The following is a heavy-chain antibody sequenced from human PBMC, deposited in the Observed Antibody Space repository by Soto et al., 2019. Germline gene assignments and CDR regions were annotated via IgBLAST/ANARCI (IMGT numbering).Heavy chain of an antibody. D-gene: IGHD3-16*01. CDR3: AKALPPGEY. V-gene: IGHV3-23*01. CDR2: LTGSGGST. Sequence: GSLRRSGAASACAFSSYAMSCVRQAPGKGLECVSALTGSGGSTCYADSVNGRCTISRDNSKNTLYLQMNSLKAEDTAVYYCAKALPPGEYWRQGTLVTFSS. CDR1: ACAFSSYA. J-gene: IGHJ4*02.